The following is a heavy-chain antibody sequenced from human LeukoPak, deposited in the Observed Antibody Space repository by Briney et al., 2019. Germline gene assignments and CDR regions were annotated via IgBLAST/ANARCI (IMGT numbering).Heavy chain of an antibody. V-gene: IGHV1-69*04. D-gene: IGHD4-11*01. CDR2: IIPILGIA. Sequence: SVKVSCKASGGTFSSYAISWVRQAPGQGLEWMGRIIPILGIANYAQKFQGRVTITADKSTSTAYMELSSLRSEDTAVYYCVKDPPSPDPYTNYLFDYWGQGTLVTVSS. CDR3: VKDPPSPDPYTNYLFDY. CDR1: GGTFSSYA. J-gene: IGHJ4*02.